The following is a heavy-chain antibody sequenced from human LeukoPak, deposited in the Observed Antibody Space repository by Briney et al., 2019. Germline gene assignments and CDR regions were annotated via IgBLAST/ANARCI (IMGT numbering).Heavy chain of an antibody. J-gene: IGHJ3*02. CDR2: MNPNSGNT. V-gene: IGHV1-8*01. Sequence: ASVKVSCKASGYTFTSYDINWVRQATGQGLEWMGWMNPNSGNTGYAQKFQGRVTMTRNTSISTAYMELRSLRSDDTAVYYCARHSSGWNLRDAFDIWGQGTMVTVSS. D-gene: IGHD6-19*01. CDR3: ARHSSGWNLRDAFDI. CDR1: GYTFTSYD.